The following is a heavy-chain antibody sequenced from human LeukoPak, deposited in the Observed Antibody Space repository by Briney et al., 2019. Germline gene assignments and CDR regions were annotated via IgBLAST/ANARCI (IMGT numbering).Heavy chain of an antibody. CDR1: GFTFSDYY. V-gene: IGHV3-23*01. CDR3: AKADNFLEWLFGDY. CDR2: VSGSGGST. D-gene: IGHD3-3*01. J-gene: IGHJ4*02. Sequence: PGGSLRLSCAASGFTFSDYYMSWIRQAPGKGLEWVSAVSGSGGSTYYADSVKGRFTISRDNSKNTLYLQMNSLRAEDTAVYYCAKADNFLEWLFGDYWGQGTLVTVSS.